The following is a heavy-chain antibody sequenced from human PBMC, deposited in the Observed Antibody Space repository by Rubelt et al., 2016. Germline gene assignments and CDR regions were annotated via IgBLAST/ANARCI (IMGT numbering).Heavy chain of an antibody. Sequence: PGGSLGLSCAASGFTFSTYGMTWVRQAPGKGLEWVSAISGSGGSTYYADSVKGRFTISRDNSKNTLYLQMNSLRAEDTAVYYCANDRWELRNGGWFDPWGQGTVVTVSS. J-gene: IGHJ5*02. CDR3: ANDRWELRNGGWFDP. V-gene: IGHV3-23*01. D-gene: IGHD1-26*01. CDR2: ISGSGGST. CDR1: GFTFSTYG.